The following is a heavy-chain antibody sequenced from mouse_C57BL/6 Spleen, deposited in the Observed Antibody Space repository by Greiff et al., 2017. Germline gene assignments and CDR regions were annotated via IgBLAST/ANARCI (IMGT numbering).Heavy chain of an antibody. D-gene: IGHD1-1*01. Sequence: QVQLQQPGAELVKPGASVKLSCKASGYTFTSYWMHWVKQRPGQGLEWIGMIHPNSGSTNYNEKFKSKATLTVDKSSSTAYMQLSSLTSEDSAVYYCARAKGNYYGSSPHYYAMDYWGQGTSVTVSS. CDR3: ARAKGNYYGSSPHYYAMDY. CDR1: GYTFTSYW. J-gene: IGHJ4*01. V-gene: IGHV1-64*01. CDR2: IHPNSGST.